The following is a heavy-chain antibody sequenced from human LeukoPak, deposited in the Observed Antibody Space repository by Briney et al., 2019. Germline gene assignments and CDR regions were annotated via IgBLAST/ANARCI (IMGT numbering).Heavy chain of an antibody. CDR2: INTDGSST. J-gene: IGHJ5*02. D-gene: IGHD4-17*01. V-gene: IGHV3-74*01. Sequence: GGSLRLSCAASGFTFSSYWMHWVRQAPGKGLVWVSRINTDGSSTSYADSVKGRFTISRDNAKNSLYLQMNSLRAEDTAVYYCARDLRTVTLYNWFDPWGQGTLVTVSS. CDR3: ARDLRTVTLYNWFDP. CDR1: GFTFSSYW.